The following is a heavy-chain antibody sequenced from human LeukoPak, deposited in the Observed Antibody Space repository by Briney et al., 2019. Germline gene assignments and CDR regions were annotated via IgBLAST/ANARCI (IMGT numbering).Heavy chain of an antibody. J-gene: IGHJ5*02. D-gene: IGHD6-13*01. Sequence: PSETLSLTCTVSGGSISSYYWSWIRQPPGTGLGWIGYIYYSGSTNYNPSLKSRVTISVDTSKNQFPLKLSSVTAADTAVYYCARLVWYRSNWYQGCFDPWGQGTLVTVSS. CDR2: IYYSGST. V-gene: IGHV4-59*01. CDR1: GGSISSYY. CDR3: ARLVWYRSNWYQGCFDP.